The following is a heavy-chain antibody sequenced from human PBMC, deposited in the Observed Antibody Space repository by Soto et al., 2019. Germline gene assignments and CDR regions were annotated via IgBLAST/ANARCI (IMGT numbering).Heavy chain of an antibody. Sequence: PSETLSLSSSVSGGPVSDKTYYLSWIRQPPGKRLERIGYVYYSGTTNYNPSLKRRVTISVNLAMNRFSLRLSFVTTADRALYYCARTTAVTNSFWSSYFFDYWGQGTLVTVSS. CDR2: VYYSGTT. CDR3: ARTTAVTNSFWSSYFFDY. CDR1: GGPVSDKTYY. V-gene: IGHV4-61*01. J-gene: IGHJ4*02. D-gene: IGHD4-17*01.